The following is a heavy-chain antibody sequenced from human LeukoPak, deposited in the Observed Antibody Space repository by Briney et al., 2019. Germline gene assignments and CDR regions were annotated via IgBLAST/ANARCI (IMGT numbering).Heavy chain of an antibody. CDR1: GGSISSYY. D-gene: IGHD3-22*01. CDR2: IYYSGST. V-gene: IGHV4-59*01. J-gene: IGHJ2*01. Sequence: SETLSLTFTVPGGSISSYYWSWIRQPPAKGLEWIGYIYYSGSTNYDPSLKSRVSISVDPPKNQFSLKLNSMSAPDPAVYYCARSHESYDSSGYPSYWYFDLWGRGSLVTVCS. CDR3: ARSHESYDSSGYPSYWYFDL.